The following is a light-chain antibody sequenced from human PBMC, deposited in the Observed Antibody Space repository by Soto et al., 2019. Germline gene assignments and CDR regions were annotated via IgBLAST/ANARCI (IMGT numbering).Light chain of an antibody. V-gene: IGKV3-20*01. Sequence: EIVLTQSPGTLSLSPGERATLSCRASHSVTSTYLAWYQQRPGQAPRLLIYGVSSMATGIPGRFSGSGSGTDFTLTISRLEPEDFAVYYCHQYGNSPLTFGGGTKVEIK. CDR3: HQYGNSPLT. CDR1: HSVTSTY. CDR2: GVS. J-gene: IGKJ4*01.